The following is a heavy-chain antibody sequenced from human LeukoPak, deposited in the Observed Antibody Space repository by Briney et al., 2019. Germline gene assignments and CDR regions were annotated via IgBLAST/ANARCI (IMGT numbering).Heavy chain of an antibody. D-gene: IGHD3-16*01. CDR3: ARRGSRLALDY. CDR2: IYYSGST. CDR1: GGSISSYY. Sequence: SETLSLTCTVSGGSISSYYWSWIRQPPGKGLEWIGYIYYSGSTNYNPSLKSRVTISVDTSKNQFSLKLSSVTAADTAAYYCARRGSRLALDYWGQGTLVTVSS. J-gene: IGHJ4*02. V-gene: IGHV4-59*01.